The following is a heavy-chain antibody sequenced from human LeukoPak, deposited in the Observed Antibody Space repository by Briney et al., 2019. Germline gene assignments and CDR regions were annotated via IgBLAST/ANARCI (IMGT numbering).Heavy chain of an antibody. J-gene: IGHJ6*02. CDR1: GGSVSSYY. D-gene: IGHD3-22*01. CDR2: IYYSGST. CDR3: ARHGGSSGYFNTFYYGMDI. V-gene: IGHV4-59*08. Sequence: SETLSLTCTVSGGSVSSYYWSWIRQPPGKGLEWIAYIYYSGSTNYNPSLKSRVTVSVDTSKNQFSLKLSSVTAADTAVYYCARHGGSSGYFNTFYYGMDIWGQGTTVTVSS.